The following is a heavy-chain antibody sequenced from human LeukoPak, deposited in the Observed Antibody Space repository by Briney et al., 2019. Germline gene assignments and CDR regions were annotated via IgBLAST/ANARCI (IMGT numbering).Heavy chain of an antibody. Sequence: GGSLRLSCAASGFTFSSYWRHWVRQAPGKGLVWVSRINSDGSSTSYADSVKGRFTISRDNAKNTLYLQMNSLRAEDTAVYYCTRDRSSGWYDGAFDIWGQGTMVTVSS. J-gene: IGHJ3*02. CDR1: GFTFSSYW. D-gene: IGHD6-19*01. CDR3: TRDRSSGWYDGAFDI. CDR2: INSDGSST. V-gene: IGHV3-74*01.